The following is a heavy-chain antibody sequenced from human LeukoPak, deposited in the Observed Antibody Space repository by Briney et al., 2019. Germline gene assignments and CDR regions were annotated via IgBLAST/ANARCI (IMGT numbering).Heavy chain of an antibody. V-gene: IGHV4-39*07. CDR3: ARRYWYFDL. J-gene: IGHJ2*01. CDR1: GASISSTIYY. CDR2: AYYTGGT. Sequence: SETLSLTWTVSGASISSTIYYWSWIRQPPGKGLEWIGTAYYTGGTYYNPSLNRRVTISVDTSKNQFSLKLTSVTAADTAVYYCARRYWYFDLWGRGTLVTVSS.